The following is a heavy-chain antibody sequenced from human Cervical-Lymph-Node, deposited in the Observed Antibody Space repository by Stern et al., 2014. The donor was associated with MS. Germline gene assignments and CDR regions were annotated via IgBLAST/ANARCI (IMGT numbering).Heavy chain of an antibody. CDR2: IYLDGDK. CDR3: AHSRVKYCRGGTCYSSLFDY. D-gene: IGHD2-15*01. Sequence: ESGPTLVKPTQTVTLTCTLSGFSVTTAGVGVGWIRQPPGKALEWLALIYLDGDKLYSPSLKNRLTITKDTSKNQVVLTMTNVDPVDTATYYCAHSRVKYCRGGTCYSSLFDYWGQGTLVTVSS. J-gene: IGHJ4*02. V-gene: IGHV2-5*02. CDR1: GFSVTTAGVG.